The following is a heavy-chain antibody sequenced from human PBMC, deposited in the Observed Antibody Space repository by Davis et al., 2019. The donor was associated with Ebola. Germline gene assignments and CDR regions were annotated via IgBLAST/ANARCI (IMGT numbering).Heavy chain of an antibody. CDR1: GGTFSSYA. CDR3: ATIAARPYYYYYNGMDV. V-gene: IGHV1-69*13. Sequence: SVKVSCKASGGTFSSYAISWVRQAPGQGLEWMGGIIPIFGTANYAKKFQGRVTITADESTSTAYMELSSLRSEDTAVYYCATIAARPYYYYYNGMDVWGQGTTVTVSS. D-gene: IGHD6-6*01. J-gene: IGHJ6*02. CDR2: IIPIFGTA.